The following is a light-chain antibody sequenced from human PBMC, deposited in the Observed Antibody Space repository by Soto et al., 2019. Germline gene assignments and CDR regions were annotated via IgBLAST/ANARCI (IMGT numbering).Light chain of an antibody. V-gene: IGKV3-15*01. J-gene: IGKJ2*02. CDR3: QQYYNWPPGT. CDR2: GAS. Sequence: EIVMTQSPATLSVSPGERATLSCRASQSVGSNLAWYQQKPGQAPRLLIYGASTRATGIPATFSGSGSGTEFTLTINSLQSEDFAVYYCQQYYNWPPGTFGQGTKLEIK. CDR1: QSVGSN.